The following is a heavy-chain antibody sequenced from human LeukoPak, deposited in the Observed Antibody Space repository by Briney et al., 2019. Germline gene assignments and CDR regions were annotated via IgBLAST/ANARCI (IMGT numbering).Heavy chain of an antibody. Sequence: GESLKISCKGSGYSFTSYWIGWVRQMPGKGLEWMGIIYPGDSDTRYSPSFQGQVTISADKSISTAYLQWSSLKASDTAMYYCARRSSPGRVGATSPQNNWFDPWGQGTLVTVSS. CDR2: IYPGDSDT. J-gene: IGHJ5*02. CDR3: ARRSSPGRVGATSPQNNWFDP. V-gene: IGHV5-51*01. CDR1: GYSFTSYW. D-gene: IGHD1-26*01.